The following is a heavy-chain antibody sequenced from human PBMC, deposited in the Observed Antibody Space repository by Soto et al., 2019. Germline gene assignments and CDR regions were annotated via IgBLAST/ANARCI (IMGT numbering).Heavy chain of an antibody. CDR1: GGTFSSYA. CDR2: IIPIFGTT. CDR3: ARDSTSYYDFWSGYRVYGMDV. Sequence: SVKVSCKASGGTFSSYAISCVRPAPGQGLEWMGGIIPIFGTTNYAQKFQGRVTMTTDASTSTAYMELSRLRSDDTAVYYCARDSTSYYDFWSGYRVYGMDVWGQGTTVTVSS. J-gene: IGHJ6*02. V-gene: IGHV1-69*05. D-gene: IGHD3-3*01.